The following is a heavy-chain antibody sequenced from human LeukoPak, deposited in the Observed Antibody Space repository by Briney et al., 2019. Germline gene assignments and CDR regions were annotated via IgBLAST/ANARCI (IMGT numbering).Heavy chain of an antibody. CDR1: GFTFSSYE. CDR2: ISGSGGST. CDR3: ARDHNWGPDY. D-gene: IGHD7-27*01. V-gene: IGHV3-23*01. J-gene: IGHJ4*02. Sequence: PGGSLRLSCAASGFTFSSYEMNWVRQAPGKGLEWVSAISGSGGSTYYADSVKGRFTISRDNSKNTLYLQMNSLRAEDTAVYYCARDHNWGPDYWGQGTPVLVSS.